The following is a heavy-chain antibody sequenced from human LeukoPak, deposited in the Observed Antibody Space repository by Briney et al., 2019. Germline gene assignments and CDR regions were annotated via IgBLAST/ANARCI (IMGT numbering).Heavy chain of an antibody. V-gene: IGHV3-53*01. Sequence: GGSLRLSCAASGFTVSSNYMSWVRQAPGKGLEWVSVIYSGGSTYYADSVKGRFTISRDNSKNTLYLQMNSLRAEDTAVYYCASVPDTKEYYYYMDVWGKGTTVTVSS. D-gene: IGHD2-2*01. CDR3: ASVPDTKEYYYYMDV. CDR2: IYSGGST. CDR1: GFTVSSNY. J-gene: IGHJ6*03.